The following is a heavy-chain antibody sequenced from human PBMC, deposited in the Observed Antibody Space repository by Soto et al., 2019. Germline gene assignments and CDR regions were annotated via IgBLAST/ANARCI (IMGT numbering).Heavy chain of an antibody. CDR1: VFAFNKYS. J-gene: IGHJ4*02. CDR2: ILYDGGNK. CDR3: ARETRVSNFDY. V-gene: IGHV3-30-3*01. Sequence: PGGSLRLSCSASVFAFNKYSMHWVRQAPGKGLEWVGVILYDGGNKYYADSVKGRLTISRDNPKNTLYLQVNSLRAEDTAVYYYARETRVSNFDYCCQGNRGTVSA. D-gene: IGHD4-17*01.